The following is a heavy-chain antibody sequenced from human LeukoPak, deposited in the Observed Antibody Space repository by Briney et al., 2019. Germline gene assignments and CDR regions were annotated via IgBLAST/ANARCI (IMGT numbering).Heavy chain of an antibody. CDR2: ISAYNGNT. D-gene: IGHD1-26*01. J-gene: IGHJ4*02. CDR1: GYTFSTSY. V-gene: IGHV1-18*04. Sequence: GASVKVSCKTSGYTFSTSYMHWVRQAPGQGLEWMGWISAYNGNTNYAQKLQGRVTMTTDTSTSTAYMELRSLRSDDTAVYYCARGLVGATSLFDYWGQGTLVTVSS. CDR3: ARGLVGATSLFDY.